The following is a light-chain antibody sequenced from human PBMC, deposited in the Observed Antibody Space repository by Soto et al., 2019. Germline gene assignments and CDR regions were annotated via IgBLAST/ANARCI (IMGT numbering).Light chain of an antibody. CDR1: QSVSFY. CDR2: DAS. V-gene: IGKV3-11*01. J-gene: IGKJ4*01. Sequence: EIVVTQSPATLSLSPGERATLSCRASQSVSFYLAWYQQKPGQAPRLLIYDASNRATDIPARFSGSGSGTDFTLTISSLEPEDFAVYYCQQRSNWPLTFGVGTKVEIK. CDR3: QQRSNWPLT.